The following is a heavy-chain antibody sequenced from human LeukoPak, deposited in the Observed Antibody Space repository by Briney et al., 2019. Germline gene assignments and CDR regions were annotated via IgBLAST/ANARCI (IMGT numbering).Heavy chain of an antibody. CDR2: ISHSGDYT. CDR3: ARNSGNYYLDL. D-gene: IGHD1-26*01. Sequence: GGSLRLSCAASGFTFSSYAMIWVRQAPGKGLEWVSAISHSGDYTYYTDSVKGRFTVSRDNTRNTPHLQMNSLRADDTAVYYCARNSGNYYLDLWGQGTLVTVSS. CDR1: GFTFSSYA. V-gene: IGHV3-23*01. J-gene: IGHJ4*02.